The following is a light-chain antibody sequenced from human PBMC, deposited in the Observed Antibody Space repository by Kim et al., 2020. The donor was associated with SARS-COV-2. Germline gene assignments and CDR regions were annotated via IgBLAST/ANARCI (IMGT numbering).Light chain of an antibody. CDR3: QAWDSSTVV. J-gene: IGLJ2*01. CDR1: KLGDKY. CDR2: QDS. V-gene: IGLV3-1*01. Sequence: SASHGQTASITCSGDKLGDKYACWYQQKPGQSPVLVIYQDSKRPSGIPERFSGSNSGNTATLTISGTQAMDEADYYCQAWDSSTVVFGGGTQLTVL.